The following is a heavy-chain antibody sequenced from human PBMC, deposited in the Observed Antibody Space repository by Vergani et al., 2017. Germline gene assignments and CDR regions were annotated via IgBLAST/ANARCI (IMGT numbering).Heavy chain of an antibody. CDR3: AHRRKIGVIDY. CDR1: GFSLSTSGVG. D-gene: IGHD3-10*01. V-gene: IGHV2-5*02. CDR2: IYWDDDK. Sequence: QITLKESGPTLVKPTQTLTLTCTFSGFSLSTSGVGVGWIRQPPGKALEWLALIYWDDDKRYSPSLKSRLTITNDTSKNKVVLTMTNMDPVDTATYYCAHRRKIGVIDYWGQGTLVTVSS. J-gene: IGHJ4*02.